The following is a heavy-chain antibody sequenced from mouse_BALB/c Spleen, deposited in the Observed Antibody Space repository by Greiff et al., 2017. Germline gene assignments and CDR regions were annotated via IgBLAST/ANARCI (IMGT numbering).Heavy chain of an antibody. CDR2: IDPANGNT. D-gene: IGHD2-12*01. CDR1: GFNIKDTY. Sequence: EVQLVESGAELVKPGASVKLSCTASGFNIKDTYMHWVKQRPEQGLEWIGRIDPANGNTKYDPKFQGKATITADTSSNTAYLQLSSLTSEDTAVYYCARVYSPYWYFDVWGAGTTVTVSS. CDR3: ARVYSPYWYFDV. J-gene: IGHJ1*01. V-gene: IGHV14-3*02.